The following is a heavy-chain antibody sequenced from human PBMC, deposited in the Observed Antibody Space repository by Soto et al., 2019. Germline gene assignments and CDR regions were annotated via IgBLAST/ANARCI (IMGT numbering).Heavy chain of an antibody. J-gene: IGHJ5*02. V-gene: IGHV3-30*03. CDR3: AMPMVRGGGFDP. CDR2: ISYDGSNK. CDR1: GFTFSSYG. D-gene: IGHD3-10*01. Sequence: QVQLVESGGGVVQPGRSLRLSCAASGFTFSSYGMHWVRQAPGKGLEWVAVISYDGSNKYYADSVKGRFTISRDNSKNTLYLQMNSLRAEDTAVYYCAMPMVRGGGFDPWGQGTLVTVSS.